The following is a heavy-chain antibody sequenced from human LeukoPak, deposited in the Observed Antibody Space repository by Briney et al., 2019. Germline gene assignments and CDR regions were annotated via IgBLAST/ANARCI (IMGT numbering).Heavy chain of an antibody. J-gene: IGHJ4*02. D-gene: IGHD4-17*01. CDR2: ISYDGSNK. V-gene: IGHV3-30-3*01. CDR3: ARDRDYGDYIPGFDY. Sequence: PGRSLRLSCAASGFTFSSYAMHWVRQAPGKGLEWVAVISYDGSNKYYADSVKGRFTISRDNSKNTLYLQMNSLRAEDTAVYYCARDRDYGDYIPGFDYWGQGTLVTVSS. CDR1: GFTFSSYA.